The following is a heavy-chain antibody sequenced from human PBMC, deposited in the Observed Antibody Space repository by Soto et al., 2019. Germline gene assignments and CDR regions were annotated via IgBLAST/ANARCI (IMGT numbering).Heavy chain of an antibody. V-gene: IGHV4-59*08. CDR2: IYYSGST. J-gene: IGHJ4*02. Sequence: QVQLQESGPGLVKPSETLSLTCTVSGGSISSYYWSWIRQPPGKGLECIGYIYYSGSTTYNPSLKSRVTISVDTSKSQFSLKLSSVTAADTAGYYCAKLTRYLGVFDYWGQGTLVTVSS. CDR1: GGSISSYY. D-gene: IGHD3-16*01. CDR3: AKLTRYLGVFDY.